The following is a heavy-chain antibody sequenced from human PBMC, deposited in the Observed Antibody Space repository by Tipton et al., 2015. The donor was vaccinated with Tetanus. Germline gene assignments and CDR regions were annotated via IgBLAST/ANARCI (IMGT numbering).Heavy chain of an antibody. V-gene: IGHV3-23*01. J-gene: IGHJ4*02. CDR3: AKDRPSGPPFCGDCVGSGY. D-gene: IGHD2-21*02. Sequence: SLRLSCAASGFTFSSYAMSWVRQAPGKGLEWVSAISGSGGSTYYADSVKGRFTISRDNSKNTLYLQMDSLRAEDTAVYYCAKDRPSGPPFCGDCVGSGYWGPGSLVAVSS. CDR1: GFTFSSYA. CDR2: ISGSGGST.